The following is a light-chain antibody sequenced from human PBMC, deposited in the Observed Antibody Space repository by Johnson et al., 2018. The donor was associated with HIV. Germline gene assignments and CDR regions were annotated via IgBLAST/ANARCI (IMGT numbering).Light chain of an antibody. CDR3: GTWDNSLNVYV. V-gene: IGLV1-51*01. J-gene: IGLJ1*01. Sequence: QSILTQPPSVSATPGQTVTISCSGSSSNIGNNYVSWYQQLPHTAPKLLISDNDKRPSGIPDRFSGSKSGASATLDITGLQTGDEADYYCGTWDNSLNVYVFGTGTKVTVL. CDR1: SSNIGNNY. CDR2: DND.